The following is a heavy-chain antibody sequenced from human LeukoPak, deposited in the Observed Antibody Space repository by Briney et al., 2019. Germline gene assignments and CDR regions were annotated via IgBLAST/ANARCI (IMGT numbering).Heavy chain of an antibody. D-gene: IGHD4-23*01. CDR3: AHGGNSDAFDT. CDR2: ISYDGSNK. J-gene: IGHJ3*02. Sequence: PGGSLRLSCAASGFTFSSYAMHWVRQAPGKGLEWVAVISYDGSNKYYADSVKGRFTISRDNSKNTLYLQMDSLRAEDTAVYYCAHGGNSDAFDTWGQGTMVTVSS. V-gene: IGHV3-30-3*01. CDR1: GFTFSSYA.